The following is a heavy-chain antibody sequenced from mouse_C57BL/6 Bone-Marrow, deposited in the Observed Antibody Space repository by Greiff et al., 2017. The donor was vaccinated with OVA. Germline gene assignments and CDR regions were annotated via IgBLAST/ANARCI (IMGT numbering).Heavy chain of an antibody. CDR1: GYTFTSYG. Sequence: VKLQESGAELARPGASVKLSCKASGYTFTSYGISWVKQRTGQGLEWIGEIYPRSGNTYYNEKFKGKATLTADKSSSTAYMELRSLTSEDSAVYFCARGRDGYSWFAYWGQGTLVTVSA. CDR3: ARGRDGYSWFAY. J-gene: IGHJ3*01. V-gene: IGHV1-81*01. CDR2: IYPRSGNT. D-gene: IGHD2-3*01.